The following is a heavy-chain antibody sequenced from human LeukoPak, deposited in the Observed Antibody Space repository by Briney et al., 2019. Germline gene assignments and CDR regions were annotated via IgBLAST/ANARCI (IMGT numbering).Heavy chain of an antibody. D-gene: IGHD6-13*01. J-gene: IGHJ4*02. CDR2: IYYSGST. Sequence: SETLSLTCTVSGGSISSYYWSWIRQPPGKGLEWIGYIYYSGSTNCNPSLKSRVTISVDTSKNQFSLKLSSVTAADTAVYYCARGVMTGYSSSWHFDYWGQGTLVTVSS. V-gene: IGHV4-59*12. CDR3: ARGVMTGYSSSWHFDY. CDR1: GGSISSYY.